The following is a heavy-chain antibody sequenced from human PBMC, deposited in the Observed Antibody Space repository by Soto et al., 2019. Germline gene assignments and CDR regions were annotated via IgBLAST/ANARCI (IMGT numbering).Heavy chain of an antibody. CDR1: GGTFSSYT. J-gene: IGHJ4*02. CDR3: AREAARYSSRWPYFDY. CDR2: IIPILGIA. V-gene: IGHV1-69*02. D-gene: IGHD6-13*01. Sequence: QVQLVQSGAEVKKPGSSVKVSCKASGGTFSSYTISWVRQAPGQGLEWMGRIIPILGIANYAQKFQGRVTITADKSTSTAYMELSSLRSEDTAVYYCAREAARYSSRWPYFDYWGQGTLVTVSS.